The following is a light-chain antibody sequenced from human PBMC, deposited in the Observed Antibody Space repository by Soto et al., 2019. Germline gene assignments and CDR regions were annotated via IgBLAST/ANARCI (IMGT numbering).Light chain of an antibody. J-gene: IGLJ3*02. CDR3: SVWDDSLSGWV. CDR1: SSNIGGNT. CDR2: SYN. V-gene: IGLV1-44*01. Sequence: QSVLTQPPSASGTPGQRVIISCAGGSSNIGGNTVSWYQQLPGTTPKLLIYSYNQRPSGVPDRFSASKSGTSTSLAISGLQSEDEADYYCSVWDDSLSGWVFGGGTQLTVL.